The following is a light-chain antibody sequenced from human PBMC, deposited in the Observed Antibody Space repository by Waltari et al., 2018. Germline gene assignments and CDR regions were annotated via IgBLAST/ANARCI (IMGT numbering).Light chain of an antibody. V-gene: IGLV2-14*01. CDR1: SNDVGAYNY. J-gene: IGLJ2*01. CDR3: SSYTTTNTVV. Sequence: QSALTQPASVSGSPGQSITISCTGSSNDVGAYNYVSWYQQHPGKAPKLIIYEVNNRPAWISNRFSGSHSGNTASLTISGLQADDEAYYHCSSYTTTNTVVFGGGTTLTVL. CDR2: EVN.